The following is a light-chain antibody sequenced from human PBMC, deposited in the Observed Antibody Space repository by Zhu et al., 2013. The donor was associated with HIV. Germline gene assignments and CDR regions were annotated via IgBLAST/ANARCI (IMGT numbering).Light chain of an antibody. J-gene: IGKJ3*01. V-gene: IGKV3D-20*02. Sequence: EIVLTQSPATLSLSPGERATLSCRASQTVSYKYITWYQQKPGQPPRLLLYGSSSRAPGIPDRFRGSGSGTDFTLTITGLEPEDFAVYYCQQRSNWPPTFGPGTKVDIK. CDR3: QQRSNWPPT. CDR2: GSS. CDR1: QTVSYKY.